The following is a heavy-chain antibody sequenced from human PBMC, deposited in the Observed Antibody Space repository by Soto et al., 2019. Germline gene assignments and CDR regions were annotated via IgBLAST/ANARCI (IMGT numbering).Heavy chain of an antibody. CDR3: ARRSWPGIAAGGLVY. J-gene: IGHJ4*02. V-gene: IGHV3-33*01. CDR2: IWYDGSNK. CDR1: GFTLSSYG. D-gene: IGHD6-13*01. Sequence: QVQLVESGGGVVQPGRSLRLSCAASGFTLSSYGMHWVRQAPGKGLEWVAVIWYDGSNKYYADSVKGRFTISRDNSKNMAYLKIKSLRAEDTAVYYCARRSWPGIAAGGLVYCSMGTLVAVS.